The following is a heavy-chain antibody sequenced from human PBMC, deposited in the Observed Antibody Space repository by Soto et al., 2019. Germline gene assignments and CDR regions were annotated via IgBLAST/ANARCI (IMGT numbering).Heavy chain of an antibody. CDR1: GFTFGDSY. V-gene: IGHV3-11*06. D-gene: IGHD2-15*01. CDR2: ISPGSRYP. J-gene: IGHJ5*02. Sequence: PGGSLRLSCAGSGFTFGDSYMSWIRQAPGKGLEWLSYISPGSRYPTYADSVKGRFTISRDNAKRSLYLQMMSLTAEDTAIYYCVRGGGGGLFDPWGQGTMVTVSS. CDR3: VRGGGGGLFDP.